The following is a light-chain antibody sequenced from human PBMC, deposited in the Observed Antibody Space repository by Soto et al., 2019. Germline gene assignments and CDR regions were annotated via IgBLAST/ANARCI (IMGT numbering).Light chain of an antibody. Sequence: AIRMTQSPSSLSASTGDRVTITCRASQGISSYLAWYQQKPGKAPKLLIYAASTLQSGVPSRFSGSGSGTDFTLTISSLQPEDFATYYCQQSYSTPNTFGQGTRLEI. V-gene: IGKV1-8*01. CDR1: QGISSY. J-gene: IGKJ5*01. CDR2: AAS. CDR3: QQSYSTPNT.